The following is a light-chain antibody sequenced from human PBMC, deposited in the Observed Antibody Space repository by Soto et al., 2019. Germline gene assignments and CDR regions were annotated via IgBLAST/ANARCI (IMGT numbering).Light chain of an antibody. CDR2: GAN. CDR3: QKYNQLPRT. Sequence: EIVLTQSPATLSVSPGERATLSCRASQSIGTTLAWHQQKPGQAPRLLIYGANTRATGIPARFSASGSGTEFTLTISSLQSEDFAVYYCQKYNQLPRTFGQGTKVEIK. CDR1: QSIGTT. V-gene: IGKV3-15*01. J-gene: IGKJ1*01.